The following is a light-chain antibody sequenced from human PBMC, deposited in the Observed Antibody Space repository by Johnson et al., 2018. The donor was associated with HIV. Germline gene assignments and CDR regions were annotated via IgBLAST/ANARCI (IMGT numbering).Light chain of an antibody. V-gene: IGLV1-51*01. CDR3: GTWDSSLSAYV. Sequence: QSVLTQPHSVSAALGQKVTVSCAGSSSNIGKNYVSWYQHLPGAAPKLLIYDNNKRPSGIPDRFSGSKSGTSATLGITGLQTGDEADYYCGTWDSSLSAYVFGTGTKVTV. J-gene: IGLJ1*01. CDR2: DNN. CDR1: SSNIGKNY.